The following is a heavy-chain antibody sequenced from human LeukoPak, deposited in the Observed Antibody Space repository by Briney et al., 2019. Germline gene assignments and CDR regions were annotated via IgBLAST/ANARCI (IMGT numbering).Heavy chain of an antibody. D-gene: IGHD2-15*01. V-gene: IGHV4-39*01. J-gene: IGHJ5*02. CDR1: GGSISNNNYY. CDR2: IYYSGST. Sequence: SETLSLTCTVSGGSISNNNYYWDWIRQPPGKGLEWIGTIYYSGSTYYNPSLKSRVSMFVDTSKNQFSLSLSSVTAADTAVYYCARVEEGYCSGGSCDWFDPWGQGTLVTVSS. CDR3: ARVEEGYCSGGSCDWFDP.